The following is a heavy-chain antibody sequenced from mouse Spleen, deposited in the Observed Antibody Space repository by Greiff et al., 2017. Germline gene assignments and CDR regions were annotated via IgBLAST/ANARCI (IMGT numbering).Heavy chain of an antibody. CDR3: TRSGGNYFDY. CDR2: INPSNGGT. J-gene: IGHJ2*01. V-gene: IGHV1S81*02. CDR1: GYTFTSYY. D-gene: IGHD3-1*01. Sequence: QVQLQQSGAELVKPGASVKLSCKASGYTFTSYYMYWVKQRPGQGLEWIGEINPSNGGTNFNEKFKSKATLTVDKSSSTAYMQLSSLTSKDSAVYYCTRSGGNYFDYWGQGTTLTVSS.